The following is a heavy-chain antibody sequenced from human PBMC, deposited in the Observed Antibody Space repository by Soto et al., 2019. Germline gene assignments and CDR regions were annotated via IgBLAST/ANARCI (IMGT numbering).Heavy chain of an antibody. CDR3: AKVRGMVRGVIIGAYYYYGMDV. CDR2: ISGSGGST. Sequence: GGSLRLSCAASGFTFSSYAMSWVRQAPGKGLEWVSAISGSGGSTYYADSVKGRFTISRDNSKNTLYLQMNSLRAEDTAVYYCAKVRGMVRGVIIGAYYYYGMDVWGQGTTVTVSS. J-gene: IGHJ6*02. V-gene: IGHV3-23*01. CDR1: GFTFSSYA. D-gene: IGHD3-10*01.